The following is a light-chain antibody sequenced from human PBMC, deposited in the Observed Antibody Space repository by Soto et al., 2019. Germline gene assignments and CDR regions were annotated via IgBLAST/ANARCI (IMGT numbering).Light chain of an antibody. CDR2: DAS. CDR3: QQRHMWPIT. CDR1: QSVGGN. J-gene: IGKJ5*01. Sequence: EIVMTQSPATLSVSPGERATLSCRASQSVGGNLAWYQQRPGQAPRLLIFDASTRATGIPPRFSGSGSGTDFTLTISSLEPEDSAVYYCQQRHMWPITFGQGTRLEIK. V-gene: IGKV3-11*01.